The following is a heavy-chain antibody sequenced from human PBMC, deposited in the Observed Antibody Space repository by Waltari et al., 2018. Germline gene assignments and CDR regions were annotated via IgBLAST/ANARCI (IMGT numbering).Heavy chain of an antibody. Sequence: EVRLVQSGAEVKKPGESLTISCQASGYTFIHYWISWVRHLPGKGLEWMGKIDPADSETNYSPSFQGHVIISADKSSSTASLHWSSLKASDSATYYCARENYYDSSGFSVSWGQGTLVTVSS. CDR3: ARENYYDSSGFSVS. D-gene: IGHD3-22*01. CDR2: IDPADSET. CDR1: GYTFIHYW. J-gene: IGHJ5*02. V-gene: IGHV5-10-1*03.